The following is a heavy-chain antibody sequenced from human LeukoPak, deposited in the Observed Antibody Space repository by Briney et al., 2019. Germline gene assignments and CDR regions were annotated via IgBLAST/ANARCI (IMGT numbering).Heavy chain of an antibody. V-gene: IGHV3-53*01. Sequence: GGSLRLSCAASGFTVSSNYMSWVRQAPGKGLEWVSVIDSDGSSYNADSVKGRFIISRDNSKNTLYLQMNSLRAEDTAVYYCARLGGYSGRLDYWGQGTLVTVSS. D-gene: IGHD5-12*01. CDR3: ARLGGYSGRLDY. CDR1: GFTVSSNY. CDR2: IDSDGSS. J-gene: IGHJ4*02.